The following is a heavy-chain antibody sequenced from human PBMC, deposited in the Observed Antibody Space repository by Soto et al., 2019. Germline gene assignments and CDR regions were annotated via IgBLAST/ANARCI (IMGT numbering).Heavy chain of an antibody. CDR2: INGGNGNT. D-gene: IGHD4-17*01. CDR3: ARDPTVVTGYYYYGMDV. CDR1: GYTFTMYA. Sequence: GASVKVSCKAPGYTFTMYAMHWVRQAPGQRLEWMGWINGGNGNTKYSQKFQGRVTITRDTSASTAYMELSSLRSEDTAVYYCARDPTVVTGYYYYGMDVWGQGTTVTVSS. V-gene: IGHV1-3*01. J-gene: IGHJ6*02.